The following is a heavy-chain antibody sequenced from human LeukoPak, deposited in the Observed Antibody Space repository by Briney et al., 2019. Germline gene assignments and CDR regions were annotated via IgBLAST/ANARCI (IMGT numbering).Heavy chain of an antibody. Sequence: ASVKVSCKASGYTFTGYYMHWVRQAPGQGLEWMGWISPYNGNTNYAQKLQGRVTMTTDTSTSTAYMELRSLRSDDTAVYYCARSYSGYYYMDVWGKGTTVTISS. J-gene: IGHJ6*03. D-gene: IGHD1-26*01. CDR1: GYTFTGYY. CDR3: ARSYSGYYYMDV. V-gene: IGHV1-18*04. CDR2: ISPYNGNT.